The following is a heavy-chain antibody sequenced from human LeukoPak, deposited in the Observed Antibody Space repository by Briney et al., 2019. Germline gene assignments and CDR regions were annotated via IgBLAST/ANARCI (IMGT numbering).Heavy chain of an antibody. V-gene: IGHV4-34*01. CDR2: INHSGST. CDR1: GGSFSSYY. CDR3: ARGPRDYYDSSGYSHDYFDY. D-gene: IGHD3-22*01. J-gene: IGHJ4*02. Sequence: PSETLSLTCAVYGGSFSSYYWSWIRQPPGKGLEWIGEINHSGSTNYNPSLKGRVTISVDTSKNQFSLKLSSVTAVDTAVYYCARGPRDYYDSSGYSHDYFDYWGQGTLVTVSS.